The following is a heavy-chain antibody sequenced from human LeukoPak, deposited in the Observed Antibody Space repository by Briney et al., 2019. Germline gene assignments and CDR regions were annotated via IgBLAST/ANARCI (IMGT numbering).Heavy chain of an antibody. CDR2: IYHSGST. CDR3: ARSYGSGTDAFDI. V-gene: IGHV4-30-2*01. D-gene: IGHD3-10*01. CDR1: GGSISSGGYS. J-gene: IGHJ3*02. Sequence: PSQTLSLTCAVSGGSISSGGYSWSWIRQPPGKGPEWIGYIYHSGSTYYNPSLKSRVTISVDRSKNQFSLKLSSVTAADTAVYYCARSYGSGTDAFDIWGQGTMVTVSS.